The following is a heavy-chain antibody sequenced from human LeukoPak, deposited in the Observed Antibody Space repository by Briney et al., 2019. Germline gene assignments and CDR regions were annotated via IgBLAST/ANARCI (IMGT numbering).Heavy chain of an antibody. CDR2: INPNSGGT. CDR3: ARVEMVTNFQFYYFDL. Sequence: ASVTVSCKASGYSFTVFYLHWVRQAPGQGLEWMGWINPNSGGTDSAQKFQGRVTMTRDTSTSTVYMELSSLTSDDTAVYYCARVEMVTNFQFYYFDLWGPGTLVIVSS. J-gene: IGHJ4*02. CDR1: GYSFTVFY. V-gene: IGHV1-2*02. D-gene: IGHD5-24*01.